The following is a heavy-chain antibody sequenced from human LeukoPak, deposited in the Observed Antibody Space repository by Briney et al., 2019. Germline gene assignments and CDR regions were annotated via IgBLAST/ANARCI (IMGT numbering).Heavy chain of an antibody. D-gene: IGHD1-26*01. Sequence: GASVKVSCKAFGYTFTSNYMHWVRQAPGQGPEWMGVISPSGGSTTYAQKFQGRVTLTRDMSTSTDYLELSSLRSEDTAVYYCARWDGRYWGQGTLVTVSS. CDR2: ISPSGGST. CDR3: ARWDGRY. CDR1: GYTFTSNY. J-gene: IGHJ4*02. V-gene: IGHV1-46*01.